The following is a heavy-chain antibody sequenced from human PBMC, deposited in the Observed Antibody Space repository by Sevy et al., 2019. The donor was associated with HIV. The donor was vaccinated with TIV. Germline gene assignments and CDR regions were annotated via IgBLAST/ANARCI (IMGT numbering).Heavy chain of an antibody. J-gene: IGHJ5*02. V-gene: IGHV3-30*02. Sequence: GGSLRLSCAASGFTLSDSGVHWVRQAPGKGLEWVAFIQVDGREKFYTDSVKGLFTISRESSKNTVYLQRNSLRGEDTAVYYCAKRPTAAWGQGTLVTVSS. CDR1: GFTLSDSG. CDR3: AKRPTAA. CDR2: IQVDGREK.